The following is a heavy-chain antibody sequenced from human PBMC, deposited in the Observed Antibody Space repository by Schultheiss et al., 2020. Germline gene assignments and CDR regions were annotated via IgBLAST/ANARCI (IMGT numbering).Heavy chain of an antibody. V-gene: IGHV4-59*12. J-gene: IGHJ3*02. CDR2: IYYSGST. CDR3: ARGGSSSWSHDAFDI. CDR1: GGSISSYY. D-gene: IGHD6-13*01. Sequence: SETLSLTCTVSGGSISSYYWSWIRQPPGKGLEWIGYIYYSGSTNYNPSLKSRVTISVDTSKNQFSLKVSSVTAADTAVYYCARGGSSSWSHDAFDIWGQGTMVTVSS.